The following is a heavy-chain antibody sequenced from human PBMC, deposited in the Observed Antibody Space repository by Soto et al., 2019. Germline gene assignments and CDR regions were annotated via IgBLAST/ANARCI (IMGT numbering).Heavy chain of an antibody. CDR1: GFTFSSYA. CDR2: ISGSGGST. J-gene: IGHJ4*02. V-gene: IGHV3-23*01. CDR3: AKDMDEQQLVTSPGTFDY. Sequence: GGSLRLSCAASGFTFSSYAMSWVRQAPGKGLEWVSAISGSGGSTYYADSVKGRFTISRDNSKNTLYLQMNSLRAEDTAVYYCAKDMDEQQLVTSPGTFDYWGQGTLVTVSS. D-gene: IGHD6-13*01.